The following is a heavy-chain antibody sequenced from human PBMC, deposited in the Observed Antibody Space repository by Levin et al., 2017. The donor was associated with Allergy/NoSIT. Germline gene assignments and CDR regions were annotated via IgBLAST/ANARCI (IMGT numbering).Heavy chain of an antibody. D-gene: IGHD6-13*01. CDR2: INPNSGGT. CDR3: ARGGSSWRHAFDI. CDR1: GYTFTGYY. Sequence: GESLKISCKASGYTFTGYYMHWVRQAPGQGLEWMGRINPNSGGTNYAQKFQGRVTMTRDTSISTAYMELSRLRSDDTAVYYCARGGSSWRHAFDIWGQGTMVTVSS. J-gene: IGHJ3*02. V-gene: IGHV1-2*06.